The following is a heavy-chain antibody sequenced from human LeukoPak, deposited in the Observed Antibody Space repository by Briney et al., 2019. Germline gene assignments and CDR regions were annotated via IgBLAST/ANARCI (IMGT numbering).Heavy chain of an antibody. V-gene: IGHV3-23*01. CDR3: ARDPYSGTYGDTYYYYMDV. D-gene: IGHD1-26*01. J-gene: IGHJ6*03. CDR2: ISGSGDST. Sequence: GGSLRLSCAASGLTFSSYAMSWVRQAPGKGLEWVSTISGSGDSTHYTNSVRGRFTISRDNSKSTLYLQMDSLRAEDTAVYYCARDPYSGTYGDTYYYYMDVWGKGTTVTISS. CDR1: GLTFSSYA.